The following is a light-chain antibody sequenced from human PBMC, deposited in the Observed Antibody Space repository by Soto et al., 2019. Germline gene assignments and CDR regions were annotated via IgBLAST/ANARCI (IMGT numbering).Light chain of an antibody. CDR3: SSYTSSSTLVL. CDR1: SSDVGGYNY. CDR2: EVS. Sequence: QSALTQPASVSGSPGQSITISCTGTSSDVGGYNYVSWYQQYPGKAPKLMIHEVSNRPSGVSNRFSGSKSGNTASLTISGLQAEDEADYYCSSYTSSSTLVLFGGGTKL. J-gene: IGLJ2*01. V-gene: IGLV2-14*01.